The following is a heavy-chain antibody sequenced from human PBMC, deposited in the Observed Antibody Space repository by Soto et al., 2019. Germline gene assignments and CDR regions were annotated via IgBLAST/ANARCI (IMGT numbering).Heavy chain of an antibody. CDR3: ARLTNGWDFDY. CDR2: IYPGDSDT. J-gene: IGHJ4*02. D-gene: IGHD1-26*01. CDR1: GYNFIIYW. V-gene: IGHV5-51*01. Sequence: RGESLKISCKGSGYNFIIYWIGWVRQMPWKGLEWMGIIYPGDSDTRYSPSFQGQVTISADKSINTAYLQWSSLKASDTAMYYCARLTNGWDFDYWGQGALVTVSS.